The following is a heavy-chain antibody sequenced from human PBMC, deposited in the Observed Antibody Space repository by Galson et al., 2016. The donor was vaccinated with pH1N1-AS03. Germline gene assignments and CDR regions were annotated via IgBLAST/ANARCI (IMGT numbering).Heavy chain of an antibody. CDR1: GFSPTSYG. J-gene: IGHJ4*02. D-gene: IGHD3-10*01. CDR2: IQHAESYT. CDR3: VREVGAGGQRDY. V-gene: IGHV3-30*19. Sequence: SLRLSCAASGFSPTSYGMHWVRQAPGKGLDWVAFIQHAESYTNYAVSVKGRFLSSRDSSKNMLYLQMNGVRPEDTAVYYCVREVGAGGQRDYCGQGTLVTVSS.